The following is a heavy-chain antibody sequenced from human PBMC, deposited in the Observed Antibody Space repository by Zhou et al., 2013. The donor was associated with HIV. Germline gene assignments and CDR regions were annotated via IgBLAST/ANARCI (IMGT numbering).Heavy chain of an antibody. CDR1: GYTFTSYG. CDR3: ARLRRLLWFGEPNRGAFDI. V-gene: IGHV1-18*01. D-gene: IGHD3-10*01. Sequence: VQLVQSGAEVKKPGASVKVSCKASGYTFTSYGISWVRQAPGQGLEWMGWISAYNGNTNYAQNLQGRVTMTTDTSTRIAYMELRSLRSDDTAVYYCARLRRLLWFGEPNRGAFDIWGQGTMVTV. CDR2: ISAYNGNT. J-gene: IGHJ3*02.